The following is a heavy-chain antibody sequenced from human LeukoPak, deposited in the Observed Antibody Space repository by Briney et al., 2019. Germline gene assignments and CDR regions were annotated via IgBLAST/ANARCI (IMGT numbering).Heavy chain of an antibody. CDR3: AREPGRGRLVSVGIPNYFDS. CDR2: IYYSGST. Sequence: PSETLSLTCTVSGYSISSGYYWGWIRQPPGKGLEWIGYIYYSGSTNYNPSLKSRVYISLDTSKNQFSLQLSSVTAADTAIYYCAREPGRGRLVSVGIPNYFDSWGQGTLVTVSS. D-gene: IGHD2-2*01. CDR1: GYSISSGYY. V-gene: IGHV4-61*01. J-gene: IGHJ4*02.